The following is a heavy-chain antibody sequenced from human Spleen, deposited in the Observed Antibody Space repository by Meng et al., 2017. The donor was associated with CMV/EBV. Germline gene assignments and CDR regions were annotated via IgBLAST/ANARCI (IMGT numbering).Heavy chain of an antibody. CDR2: IYYSGST. Sequence: ESLKISCKGSGYSFTSYWIGWVCQMPGKGLEWMGYIYYSGSTNYNPSLKSRVTVSVDTSKNQFSLKLSSVTAADTAVYYCARGGSWFDPWGPGTLVTVSS. D-gene: IGHD1-26*01. V-gene: IGHV4-59*01. CDR3: ARGGSWFDP. CDR1: GYSFTSYW. J-gene: IGHJ5*02.